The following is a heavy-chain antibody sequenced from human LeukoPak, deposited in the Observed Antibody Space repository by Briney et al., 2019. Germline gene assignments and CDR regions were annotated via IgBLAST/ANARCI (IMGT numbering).Heavy chain of an antibody. Sequence: SETLSLTCTVSGGSISSYYWSWIRQPAGKGLXXXXXXYTSGSTNYNPSLKSRVTMSVDTSKNQFSLKLSSVTAADTAVYYCARAAGEWELSPYFDYWGQGTLVTVSS. J-gene: IGHJ4*02. CDR1: GGSISSYY. V-gene: IGHV4-4*07. CDR3: ARAAGEWELSPYFDY. D-gene: IGHD1-26*01. CDR2: XYTSGST.